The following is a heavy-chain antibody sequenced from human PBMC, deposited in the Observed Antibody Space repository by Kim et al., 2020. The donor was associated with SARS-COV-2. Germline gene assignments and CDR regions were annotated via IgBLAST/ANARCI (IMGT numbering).Heavy chain of an antibody. D-gene: IGHD1-1*01. CDR1: GFTFSEYN. CDR2: ISRGSGSR. V-gene: IGHV3-43*01. Sequence: GGSLRLSCAASGFTFSEYNMNWVRQAPGRGLEWVSLISRGSGSRYYADSVKGRFTISRDNARNSLYLQMDSLRDEDTAFYYCAKVGWNDSYYMYFWGQG. CDR3: AKVGWNDSYYMYF. J-gene: IGHJ6*02.